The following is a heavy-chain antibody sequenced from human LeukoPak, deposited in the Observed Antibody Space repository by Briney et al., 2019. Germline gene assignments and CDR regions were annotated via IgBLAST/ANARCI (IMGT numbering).Heavy chain of an antibody. D-gene: IGHD2-15*01. Sequence: ASVKVSCKASGYTFTSYYMHWVRQAPGQGLEWMGIINPSGGSTSYPQKFQGRVTMTRDTSTSTAYMELSSLRSDDTAVYYCARTIVDGGTNYWGQGTLVTVSS. J-gene: IGHJ4*02. CDR1: GYTFTSYY. CDR2: INPSGGST. V-gene: IGHV1-46*01. CDR3: ARTIVDGGTNY.